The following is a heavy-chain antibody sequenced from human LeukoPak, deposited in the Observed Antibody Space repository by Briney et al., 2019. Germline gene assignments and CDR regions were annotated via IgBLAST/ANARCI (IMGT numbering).Heavy chain of an antibody. Sequence: GGSLRLSCAASGFTFSNAWMSWVRQAPGKGLEWVGRIKSKTDGGTTDYAAPVKGRFTISRDDSKNTLYLQMNSLKTEDTAVYYCTTTPGQWLVQIYYYYYMDVWGKGTTVTVSS. D-gene: IGHD6-19*01. CDR3: TTTPGQWLVQIYYYYYMDV. CDR2: IKSKTDGGTT. J-gene: IGHJ6*03. CDR1: GFTFSNAW. V-gene: IGHV3-15*01.